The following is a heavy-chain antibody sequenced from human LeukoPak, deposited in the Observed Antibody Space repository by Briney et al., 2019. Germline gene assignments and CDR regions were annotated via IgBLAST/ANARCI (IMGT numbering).Heavy chain of an antibody. D-gene: IGHD1-26*01. V-gene: IGHV3-21*01. Sequence: GGSLRLSCAASGFTFSSYSMNWVRQAPGKGLEWVSSISSSSSYIYYADSVKGRFTISRDNAKNSLYLQMNSLRAEDTAVYYCAREWELNWFDPWGQRTLVTVSS. CDR2: ISSSSSYI. CDR1: GFTFSSYS. J-gene: IGHJ5*02. CDR3: AREWELNWFDP.